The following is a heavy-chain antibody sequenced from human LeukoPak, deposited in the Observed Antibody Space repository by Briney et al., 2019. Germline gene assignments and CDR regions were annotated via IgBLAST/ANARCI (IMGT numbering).Heavy chain of an antibody. CDR1: GYTFTDYY. Sequence: GASVKVSCKASGYTFTDYYMHWVRQAPGQGLEWMGWISTYNGHTNYAQKLQGRVTMTTDTSTSTVYMELRSLRSDDTAVYYCARLVPQKWELPGKWFDPWGQGTLVTVSS. CDR3: ARLVPQKWELPGKWFDP. V-gene: IGHV1-18*04. J-gene: IGHJ5*02. CDR2: ISTYNGHT. D-gene: IGHD1-26*01.